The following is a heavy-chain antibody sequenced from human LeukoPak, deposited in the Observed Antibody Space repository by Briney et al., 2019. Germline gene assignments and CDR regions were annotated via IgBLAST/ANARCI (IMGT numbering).Heavy chain of an antibody. CDR1: GYTFTSYG. D-gene: IGHD3-10*01. Sequence: SVKVSCKASGYTFTSYGISWVRQAPGQGLEWMGGIIPIFGTANYAQKFQGRVTITADKSTSTAYMELSSLRSEDTAVYYCARRRRGSGSYRPYYFDYWGQGTLVTVSS. J-gene: IGHJ4*02. CDR2: IIPIFGTA. CDR3: ARRRRGSGSYRPYYFDY. V-gene: IGHV1-69*06.